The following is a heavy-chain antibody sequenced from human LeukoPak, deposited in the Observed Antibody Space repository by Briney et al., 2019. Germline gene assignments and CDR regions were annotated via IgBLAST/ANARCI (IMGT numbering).Heavy chain of an antibody. CDR3: ARDPFWSGYSRKSFDY. V-gene: IGHV3-66*01. CDR2: IYSGGNT. CDR1: GLTVSSNN. J-gene: IGHJ4*02. D-gene: IGHD3-3*01. Sequence: GGSLRLSCAASGLTVSSNNMNWVRQAPGRGLEWVSLIYSGGNTNYADSVKGRFTISRDNSKNTMYLQMNSLRAEDTAMYYCARDPFWSGYSRKSFDYWGQGTLVTVSS.